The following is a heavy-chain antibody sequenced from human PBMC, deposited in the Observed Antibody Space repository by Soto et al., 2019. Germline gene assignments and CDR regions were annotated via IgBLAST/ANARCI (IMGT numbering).Heavy chain of an antibody. D-gene: IGHD3-9*01. CDR2: INAGNGNT. J-gene: IGHJ6*02. CDR1: GYTFTSYA. Sequence: ASVKVSCKASGYTFTSYAMHWVRQAPGQRLEWMGWINAGNGNTKYSQKFQGRVTITRDTSASTAYMELSSLRSEDTAVYYCARSPGQYDILTGYVPNYYGMDVWGQGTTVTVSS. V-gene: IGHV1-3*01. CDR3: ARSPGQYDILTGYVPNYYGMDV.